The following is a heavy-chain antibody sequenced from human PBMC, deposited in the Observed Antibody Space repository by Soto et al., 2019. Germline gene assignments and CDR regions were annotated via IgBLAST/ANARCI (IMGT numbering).Heavy chain of an antibody. CDR3: ATTERGGDFDY. V-gene: IGHV1-18*01. Sequence: ASVKVSCKASGYTFTSYGISWVRQAPGQGLEWMGWISAYNGNTNYAQKLQGRVTMTTDTSTSTAYMELRSLRSEDTAVYYCATTERGGDFDYWGQGTLVTVSS. D-gene: IGHD1-1*01. J-gene: IGHJ4*02. CDR1: GYTFTSYG. CDR2: ISAYNGNT.